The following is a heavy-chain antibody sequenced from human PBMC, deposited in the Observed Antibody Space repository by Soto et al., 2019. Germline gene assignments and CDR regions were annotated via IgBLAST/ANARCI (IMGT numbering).Heavy chain of an antibody. CDR2: ISAYNGNT. CDR1: GYTFTSYG. CDR3: ARDKYCSSTSCYNWFDP. J-gene: IGHJ5*02. D-gene: IGHD2-2*01. V-gene: IGHV1-18*04. Sequence: ASVKVSCKASGYTFTSYGISWVRQAPGQGLEWMGWISAYNGNTNYAQKLQGRVTMTTDTSTSTAYMELRSLRSDDTAVYYCARDKYCSSTSCYNWFDPWGQGNLVTVSS.